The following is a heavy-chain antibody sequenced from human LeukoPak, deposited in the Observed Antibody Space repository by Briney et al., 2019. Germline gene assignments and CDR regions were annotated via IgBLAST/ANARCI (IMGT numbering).Heavy chain of an antibody. CDR3: ARGHSSGWPFDY. D-gene: IGHD6-19*01. Sequence: SEPLSLTCTVSGVSISSSSYYWDWIRQPPGKGLEWIGSISYSGSTYYNPSLKSRVTISVDTSKNQFSLKLSSVTAADTAVYYCARGHSSGWPFDYWGQGTLVTVSS. V-gene: IGHV4-39*07. CDR2: ISYSGST. J-gene: IGHJ4*02. CDR1: GVSISSSSYY.